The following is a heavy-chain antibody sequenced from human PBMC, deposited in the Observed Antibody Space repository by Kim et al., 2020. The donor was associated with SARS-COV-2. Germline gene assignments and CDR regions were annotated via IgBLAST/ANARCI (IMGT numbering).Heavy chain of an antibody. J-gene: IGHJ4*02. V-gene: IGHV3-7*01. CDR2: IKQDGSEK. D-gene: IGHD3-9*01. CDR1: GFTFSSYW. Sequence: GGSLRLSCAASGFTFSSYWMSWVRQAPGKGLEWVANIKQDGSEKYYVDSVKGRFTISRDNAKNSLYLQMNSLRAEDTAVYYCARARLGAGYYRVVLMGGAYYFDYWGQGTLVTVSS. CDR3: ARARLGAGYYRVVLMGGAYYFDY.